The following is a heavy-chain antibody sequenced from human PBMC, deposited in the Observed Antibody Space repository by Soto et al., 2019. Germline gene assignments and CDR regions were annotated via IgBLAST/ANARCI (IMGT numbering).Heavy chain of an antibody. CDR2: ISSSSSYI. Sequence: GGSLRLSCAASGFTFSSYSINWVRQAPGKGLEWVSSISSSSSYIYYADSVKGRFTISRDNAKNSLYLQMNSLRAEDTAVYYCARVRGSGSLNWFDPWGQGTLVTVSS. V-gene: IGHV3-21*01. CDR3: ARVRGSGSLNWFDP. J-gene: IGHJ5*02. CDR1: GFTFSSYS. D-gene: IGHD3-10*01.